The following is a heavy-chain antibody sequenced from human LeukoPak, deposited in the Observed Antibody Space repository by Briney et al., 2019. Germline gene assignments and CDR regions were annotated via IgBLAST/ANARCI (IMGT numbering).Heavy chain of an antibody. J-gene: IGHJ4*02. CDR1: GLTFSSYE. CDR3: ARGGDYYGSGSQFDY. Sequence: GGSLRLSCAASGLTFSSYEMNWVRQAPGKGLEWVSYISSSGSTIYYADSVKGRFTISRDNAKNSLYLQMNSLRAEDTAVYYCARGGDYYGSGSQFDYWGQGTLVTVSS. CDR2: ISSSGSTI. D-gene: IGHD3-10*01. V-gene: IGHV3-48*03.